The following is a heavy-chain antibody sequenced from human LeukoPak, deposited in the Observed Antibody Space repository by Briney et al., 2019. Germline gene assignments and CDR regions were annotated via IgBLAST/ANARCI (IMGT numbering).Heavy chain of an antibody. Sequence: PGGTLRLSCTASGFSFSSHGMSWVRQAPGKGLEWVSGIIGGAGGTYYADSVKGRFTISRDNSKNTLYLQMNSLRAEDTAVYYCANFHPGPYYFDYWGQGTLVTVSS. D-gene: IGHD3-10*01. CDR2: IIGGAGGT. V-gene: IGHV3-23*01. J-gene: IGHJ4*02. CDR1: GFSFSSHG. CDR3: ANFHPGPYYFDY.